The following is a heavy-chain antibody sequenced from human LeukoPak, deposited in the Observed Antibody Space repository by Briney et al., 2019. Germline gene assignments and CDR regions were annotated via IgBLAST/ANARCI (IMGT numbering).Heavy chain of an antibody. J-gene: IGHJ6*03. CDR3: ARAPGSGSYSLTIYYYYYMDV. CDR2: INPNSGGT. Sequence: ASVKVSCKASGYTFTDYYMHWVRQAPGQGLEWMGWINPNSGGTNYAQKLQGRVTMTRDTSISTAYMELSRLRSDDTAVYYCARAPGSGSYSLTIYYYYYMDVWGKGTTVTISS. V-gene: IGHV1-2*02. CDR1: GYTFTDYY. D-gene: IGHD3-10*01.